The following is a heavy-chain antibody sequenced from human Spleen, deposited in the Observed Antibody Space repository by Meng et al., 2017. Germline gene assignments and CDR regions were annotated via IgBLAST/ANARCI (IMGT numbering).Heavy chain of an antibody. CDR2: IWYDGVNK. Sequence: GGSLRLSCAASGFTFSSYSMNWVRQAPGKGLEWVAVIWYDGVNKWYADSVKGRFTISRDNSKNTLYLQMNSLRAEDTAVYYCARSITSYTWNYYYAMDVWGQGTTVTGSS. CDR1: GFTFSSYS. CDR3: ARSITSYTWNYYYAMDV. V-gene: IGHV3-33*08. D-gene: IGHD3-16*01. J-gene: IGHJ6*01.